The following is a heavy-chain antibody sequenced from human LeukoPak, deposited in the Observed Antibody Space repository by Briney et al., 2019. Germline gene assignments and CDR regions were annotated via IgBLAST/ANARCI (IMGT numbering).Heavy chain of an antibody. J-gene: IGHJ4*02. CDR1: GFTFSSYS. V-gene: IGHV3-48*04. Sequence: GGSLRLSCAASGFTFSSYSMNWVRQAPGKGLEWVSYISSSSSTIYYADSVKGRFTISRDNAKNSLYLQMNSLRAEDTAVYYCARDFSFMNSSSWPRGPDYWGQGTLVTVSS. CDR3: ARDFSFMNSSSWPRGPDY. CDR2: ISSSSSTI. D-gene: IGHD6-13*01.